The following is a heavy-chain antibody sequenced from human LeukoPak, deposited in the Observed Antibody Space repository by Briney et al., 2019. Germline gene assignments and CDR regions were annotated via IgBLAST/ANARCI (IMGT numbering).Heavy chain of an antibody. CDR2: VDGRVSST. CDR3: AKDLSGSGSYYPLDY. D-gene: IGHD3-10*01. Sequence: PGGSLRLSCAASGFPFSSYALSWVRQARGKGLEWVSAVDGRVSSTYYSDSVNGRFTIYRDNSNNTLYLQMNSLRAEDTAEYYCAKDLSGSGSYYPLDYWGQGTLVTVSS. V-gene: IGHV3-23*01. J-gene: IGHJ4*02. CDR1: GFPFSSYA.